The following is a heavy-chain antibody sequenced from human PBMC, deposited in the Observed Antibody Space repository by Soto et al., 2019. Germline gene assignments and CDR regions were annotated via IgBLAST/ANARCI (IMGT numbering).Heavy chain of an antibody. D-gene: IGHD3-10*01. J-gene: IGHJ4*02. Sequence: GGSLRLSCAASGFRFSDHYMTWIRQAPGKGLEWVSKISGGGTTTHYADSVKGRFTVSRDNAKNSLYLQMNSLRAEDTAVYYCAGDPYYYGSAFWGQGTLVTVSS. CDR1: GFRFSDHY. CDR2: ISGGGTTT. CDR3: AGDPYYYGSAF. V-gene: IGHV3-11*01.